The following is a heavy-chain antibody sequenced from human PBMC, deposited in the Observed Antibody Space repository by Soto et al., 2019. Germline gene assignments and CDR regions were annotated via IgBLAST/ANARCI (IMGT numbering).Heavy chain of an antibody. V-gene: IGHV4-59*12. CDR2: IYYSVSN. CDR1: GRSISIYY. Sequence: SETLSLTCTVSGRSISIYYWSWIRQPPGNGLEWIGYIYYSVSNNYNPSLKSRVTISVDTSKNQFSLKLSSVTAADTAVYYCASVSSWEGNWFDPWGQGTLVTVSS. D-gene: IGHD1-26*01. CDR3: ASVSSWEGNWFDP. J-gene: IGHJ5*02.